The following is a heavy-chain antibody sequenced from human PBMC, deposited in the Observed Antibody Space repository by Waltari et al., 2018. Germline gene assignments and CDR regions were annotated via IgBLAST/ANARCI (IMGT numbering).Heavy chain of an antibody. J-gene: IGHJ6*02. V-gene: IGHV4-59*01. D-gene: IGHD3-22*01. CDR2: IYYSGST. Sequence: QVQLQESGPGLVKPSETLSLTCTVSGGSISSYYWSWIRQPPGKGLEWIGYIYYSGSTNYNPSLKSRVTISVDTSKNQFSLKLSSVTAADTAVYYCARDSYYYDSSGRHYYYYCGMDVWGQGTTVTVSS. CDR1: GGSISSYY. CDR3: ARDSYYYDSSGRHYYYYCGMDV.